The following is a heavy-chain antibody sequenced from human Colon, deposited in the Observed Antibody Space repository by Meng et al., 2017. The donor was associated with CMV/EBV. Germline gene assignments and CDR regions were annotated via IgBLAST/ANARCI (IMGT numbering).Heavy chain of an antibody. V-gene: IGHV1-2*02. J-gene: IGHJ4*02. CDR2: NHPNTGAT. CDR3: TRLKYFDSENQNPSVDL. Sequence: VLLAHSASAVTAPAPSMHVSCEASGYTFTDYCIRCVRQAPGPGLEWVGWNHPNTGATYYEQNFPGRVALTRDTSITTAYMELNSLTSDDTAVYFCTRLKYFDSENQNPSVDLWGQGTLVTASS. D-gene: IGHD3-9*01. CDR1: GYTFTDYC.